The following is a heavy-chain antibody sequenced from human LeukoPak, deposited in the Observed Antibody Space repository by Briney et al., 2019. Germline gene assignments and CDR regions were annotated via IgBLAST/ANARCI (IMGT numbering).Heavy chain of an antibody. CDR1: GFTFSSYS. D-gene: IGHD3-22*01. Sequence: GGSLRLSCAASGFTFSSYSMNWVRQAPGKGLEWVSYISSSSSTIYYADSVKGRFTISRDNAKNSLYLQMNSLRDEDTAVYYCAREAPYYYDSSGYWWFDPWGQGTLVTVSS. V-gene: IGHV3-48*02. J-gene: IGHJ5*02. CDR2: ISSSSSTI. CDR3: AREAPYYYDSSGYWWFDP.